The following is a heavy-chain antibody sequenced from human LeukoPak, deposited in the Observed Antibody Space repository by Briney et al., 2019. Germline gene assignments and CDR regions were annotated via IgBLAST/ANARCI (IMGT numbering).Heavy chain of an antibody. Sequence: GESLKISCKVSGYSFTNYWIGWVRQMPGKGLEWMGTIYPGDSDARYSPSSQGQVTFSADKSISTAYLQWNSLKASDTAMYYCARLDGYAYASYFYWGQGTLVTVSS. CDR1: GYSFTNYW. CDR2: IYPGDSDA. D-gene: IGHD3-10*01. J-gene: IGHJ4*02. V-gene: IGHV5-51*01. CDR3: ARLDGYAYASYFY.